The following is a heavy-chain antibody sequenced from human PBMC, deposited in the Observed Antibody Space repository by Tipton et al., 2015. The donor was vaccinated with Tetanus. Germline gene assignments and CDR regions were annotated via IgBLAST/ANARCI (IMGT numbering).Heavy chain of an antibody. Sequence: SGFIFSSYGIHWVRQAPGKELEWAAVSWYDGTDKYYADSVKGRFTISRDNSKNTLYLQMDSLRAEDTAVYYCAREADCSGGSCFSGDFDNWGQGTRVTVSS. J-gene: IGHJ4*02. CDR1: GFIFSSYG. CDR2: SWYDGTDK. V-gene: IGHV3-33*01. D-gene: IGHD2-15*01. CDR3: AREADCSGGSCFSGDFDN.